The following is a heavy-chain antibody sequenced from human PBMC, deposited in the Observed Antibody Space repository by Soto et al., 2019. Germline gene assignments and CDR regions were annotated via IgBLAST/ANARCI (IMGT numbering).Heavy chain of an antibody. CDR2: ISGSGGTA. D-gene: IGHD1-7*01. J-gene: IGHJ4*02. CDR3: AKGRGQNWNLYY. Sequence: EVQLLESGGGSVQPGGSLRLSCAASGFTFSSYAMHWVRRHPGKGLEWVSSISGSGGTAYYADSVKGRFSISRDSLVNTLYLHMNSLIAEDTAVYYCAKGRGQNWNLYYWGKGTLVTVST. CDR1: GFTFSSYA. V-gene: IGHV3-23*01.